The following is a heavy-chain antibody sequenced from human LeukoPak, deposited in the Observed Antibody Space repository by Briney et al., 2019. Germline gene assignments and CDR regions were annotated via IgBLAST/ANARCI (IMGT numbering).Heavy chain of an antibody. V-gene: IGHV1-46*01. CDR1: GYTFTSYY. D-gene: IGHD7-27*01. CDR2: INPSGGST. CDR3: AKDTKNWGLPYPSFDY. J-gene: IGHJ4*02. Sequence: ASVKVSCKASGYTFTSYYMHWVRQAPGQGLEWMGIINPSGGSTSYAQKFQGRVTMTRDTSTSTVYMELSSLRSEDTAVYYCAKDTKNWGLPYPSFDYWGQGTLVTVSS.